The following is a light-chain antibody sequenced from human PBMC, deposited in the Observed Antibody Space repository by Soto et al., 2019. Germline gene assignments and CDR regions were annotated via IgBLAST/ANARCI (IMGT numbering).Light chain of an antibody. CDR3: RSYDSSRSGYV. J-gene: IGLJ1*01. Sequence: QSVLTQPPSVSEAPGQRVTISCTGSRSNIGAGYEAHWYQQVQGTAPKLLIYENNNRPAGVPDRFSGSKSGTSASQAITGLQAEDEVEYYCRSYDSSRSGYVFGTGTKVPVL. CDR2: ENN. CDR1: RSNIGAGYE. V-gene: IGLV1-40*01.